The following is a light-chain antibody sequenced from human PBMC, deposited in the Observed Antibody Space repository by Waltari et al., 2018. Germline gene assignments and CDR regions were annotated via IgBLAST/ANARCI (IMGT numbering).Light chain of an antibody. CDR3: QVWDSSSDQIV. V-gene: IGLV3-21*04. CDR2: SNS. J-gene: IGLJ2*01. CDR1: NIGYRT. Sequence: SYVLTQAPSVSVAPEEMARITCGGDNIGYRTVHWYQQRPGQAPVLVVYSNSDWPSGIPGRFSASRSGNTASLTISRVEAGDEADYYCQVWDSSSDQIVFGGGTKLTVL.